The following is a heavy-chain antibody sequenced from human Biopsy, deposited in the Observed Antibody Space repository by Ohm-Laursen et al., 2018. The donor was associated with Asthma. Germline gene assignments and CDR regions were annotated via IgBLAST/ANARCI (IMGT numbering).Heavy chain of an antibody. Sequence: ASVKVSCKAPGGTFSNFAISWVRQAPGQGLEWLGGIMTVFGTTNYAQKFQGRVTITADESTSTAYMEVTSLRSEDTAIYYCARCQVGYSSGWSLLLKKSYYSGVDVWGQGTAVTVSS. V-gene: IGHV1-69*13. CDR2: IMTVFGTT. J-gene: IGHJ6*02. CDR1: GGTFSNFA. CDR3: ARCQVGYSSGWSLLLKKSYYSGVDV. D-gene: IGHD6-19*01.